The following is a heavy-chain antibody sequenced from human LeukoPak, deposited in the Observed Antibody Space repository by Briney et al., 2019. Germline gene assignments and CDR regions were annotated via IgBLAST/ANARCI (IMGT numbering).Heavy chain of an antibody. D-gene: IGHD3-3*01. CDR3: ARVTGREKITIFGVVINNWFDP. Sequence: SETLSLTCAVSGDSFSSHYWTWIRQPPGKGLEWIGYISYIGSTNYNPSLKSRVTISIDTSKNQFSLKLSSVTAADTAVYYCARVTGREKITIFGVVINNWFDPWGQGTLVTVSS. J-gene: IGHJ5*02. CDR1: GDSFSSHY. V-gene: IGHV4-59*11. CDR2: ISYIGST.